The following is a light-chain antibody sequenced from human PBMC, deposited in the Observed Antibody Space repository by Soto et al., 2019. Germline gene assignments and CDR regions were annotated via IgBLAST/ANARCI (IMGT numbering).Light chain of an antibody. CDR1: QSISSW. V-gene: IGKV1-5*01. J-gene: IGKJ1*01. Sequence: DIQMTQSPSTLSASVGDRVTITCRATQSISSWLAWYQQKPGKAPKLLLYDASNLKSGVPSRFSGSGSGAESTLTISSLQPDDFATYYCQQYHSYSWTFGQGTKVEVK. CDR2: DAS. CDR3: QQYHSYSWT.